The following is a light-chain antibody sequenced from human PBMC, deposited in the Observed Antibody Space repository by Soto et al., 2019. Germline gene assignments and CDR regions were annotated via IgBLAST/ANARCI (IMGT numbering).Light chain of an antibody. J-gene: IGLJ2*01. CDR1: SSDVGGYNC. Sequence: QSALTQPPSASVSPGQSVTISCTGTSSDVGGYNCVSWYQQHPGKAPKLMIYEVSKRPSGVPDRFSGSKSGNTASLTVSGLQAEDEADYYCSSYAGSNIPVVFGGGTKLTVL. CDR2: EVS. CDR3: SSYAGSNIPVV. V-gene: IGLV2-8*01.